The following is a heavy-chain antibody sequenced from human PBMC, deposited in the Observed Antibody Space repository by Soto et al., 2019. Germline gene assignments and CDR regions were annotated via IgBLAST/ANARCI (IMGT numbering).Heavy chain of an antibody. V-gene: IGHV1-18*01. CDR3: ARVRASIYYDSSGYYQGWYDP. D-gene: IGHD3-22*01. CDR1: GYTFTSYG. CDR2: ISACTGYT. J-gene: IGHJ5*02. Sequence: GTSVKVSCKASGYTFTSYGIRWARQAPGQGLECMGWISACTGYTDSAQKLQSRVTMTTDTSKSTAYIELRSQRPDDTAVDYCARVRASIYYDSSGYYQGWYDPRGQGTLVTLS.